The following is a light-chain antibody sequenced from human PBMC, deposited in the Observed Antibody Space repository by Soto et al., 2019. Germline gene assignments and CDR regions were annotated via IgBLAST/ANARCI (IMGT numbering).Light chain of an antibody. J-gene: IGLJ1*01. CDR1: SSNLGANYD. V-gene: IGLV1-40*01. Sequence: VLTQRPSVSGAPGQTVTISCGGTSSNLGANYDVQWYQQLPGTAPKLLICDNNNRPSGVPDRFSGSKSGASAHLAITGRQPEDEAVYYCQSYVNSLPGLSVFGPATKANVL. CDR3: QSYVNSLPGLSV. CDR2: DNN.